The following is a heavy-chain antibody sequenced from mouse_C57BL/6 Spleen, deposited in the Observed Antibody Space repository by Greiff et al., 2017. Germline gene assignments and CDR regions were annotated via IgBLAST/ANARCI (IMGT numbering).Heavy chain of an antibody. CDR2: INPNNGGT. V-gene: IGHV1-22*01. D-gene: IGHD2-3*01. J-gene: IGHJ4*01. CDR3: ARVCYYPYYYAMDY. Sequence: VQLQQSGPELVKPGASVQMSCKASGYTFTDYNMPWVKQSHGQSLEWIGYINPNNGGTSYNQKFKGKATLTVNKSSSTAYMELRSLTSEDSAFYYCARVCYYPYYYAMDYWGQGTSVTVSS. CDR1: GYTFTDYN.